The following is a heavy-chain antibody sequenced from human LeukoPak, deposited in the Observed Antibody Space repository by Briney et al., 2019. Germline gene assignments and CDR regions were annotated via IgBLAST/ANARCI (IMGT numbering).Heavy chain of an antibody. CDR1: GFTFRNYG. J-gene: IGHJ4*02. CDR3: AKDLGYCSGGSCNFDY. Sequence: GGSLRLSCAASGFTFRNYGMSWVRQAPGKGLEWVSGISSPGGSTYYADSVKGRFTISRDNSKNTLYLEMNSLRAEDTAVYYCAKDLGYCSGGSCNFDYWGQGTLVTVSS. V-gene: IGHV3-23*01. CDR2: ISSPGGST. D-gene: IGHD2-15*01.